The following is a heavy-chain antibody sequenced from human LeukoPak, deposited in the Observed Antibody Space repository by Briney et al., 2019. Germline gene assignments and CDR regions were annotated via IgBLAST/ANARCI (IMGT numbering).Heavy chain of an antibody. Sequence: PGGSLRLSCAASGFTFSTYAMSLVRQAPGKGLEWVSAVSDGGSTYYADSVKGRFTISRDNSKNTLYLQMNSLRAEDTAVYYCAREDYDILTGYSFDYWGQGTLVTVSS. V-gene: IGHV3-23*01. D-gene: IGHD3-9*01. J-gene: IGHJ4*02. CDR3: AREDYDILTGYSFDY. CDR2: VSDGGST. CDR1: GFTFSTYA.